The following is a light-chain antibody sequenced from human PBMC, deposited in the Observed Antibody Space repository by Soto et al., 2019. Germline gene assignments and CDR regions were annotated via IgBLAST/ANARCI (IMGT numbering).Light chain of an antibody. V-gene: IGKV3-20*01. CDR2: GAS. CDR3: QQYGSSLFT. J-gene: IGKJ4*01. Sequence: EIVLTQSPGTLSLSPGERATLSCRASQSVSSSYLAGYQQKPGQAPRLLIYGASSRATGIPDRFSGSGSGTDFTLTISRLEPEDFAVYYCQQYGSSLFTFGGGTKLEIK. CDR1: QSVSSSY.